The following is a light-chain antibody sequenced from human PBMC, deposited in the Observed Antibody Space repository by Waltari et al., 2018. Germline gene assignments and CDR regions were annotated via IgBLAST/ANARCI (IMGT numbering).Light chain of an antibody. CDR1: NIGSKR. V-gene: IGLV3-21*02. CDR3: QVLDTSSDVVV. Sequence: SYVLTQPPSVSVAPGQTARIPCGGNNIGSKRVHWYQQKPGQAPGLVASVDSDRPSGIPERFSGSNSGNTATLTISRVEAGDEADYYCQVLDTSSDVVVFGGGTKLTVL. CDR2: VDS. J-gene: IGLJ2*01.